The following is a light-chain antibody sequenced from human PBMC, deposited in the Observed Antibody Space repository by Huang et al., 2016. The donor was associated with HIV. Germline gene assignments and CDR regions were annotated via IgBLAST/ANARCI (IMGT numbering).Light chain of an antibody. CDR3: QHSYTTLGYT. J-gene: IGKJ2*01. CDR1: QSIGSH. Sequence: DVQMTQSPSSLSASVGETVNITCRTSQSIGSHLNWYQHRPGRAPKLLIYVSSTLQNGVPTRFSGSGSGTDFTLTITSLQPEDFATYYCQHSYTTLGYTFGRGTKLGIK. V-gene: IGKV1-39*01. CDR2: VSS.